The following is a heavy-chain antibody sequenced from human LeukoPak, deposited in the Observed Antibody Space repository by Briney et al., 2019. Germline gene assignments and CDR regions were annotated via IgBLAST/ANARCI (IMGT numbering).Heavy chain of an antibody. J-gene: IGHJ3*02. CDR3: ARVLPYCSSTSCYWAAVYNWNYRTLDAFDI. CDR1: GGTFSSYA. V-gene: IGHV1-69*13. CDR2: IIPIFGTA. D-gene: IGHD2-2*01. Sequence: GASVKVSCKASGGTFSSYAISWVRQAPGQGLEWMGGIIPIFGTANYAQKFQGRVTITADESTSTAYMELSSLRSEDTAVYYCARVLPYCSSTSCYWAAVYNWNYRTLDAFDIWGQGTMVTVSS.